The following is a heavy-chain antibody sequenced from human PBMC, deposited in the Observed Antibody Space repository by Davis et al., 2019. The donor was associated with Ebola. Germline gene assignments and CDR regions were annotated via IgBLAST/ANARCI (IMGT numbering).Heavy chain of an antibody. Sequence: GESLKISCAASGFTFSSYWMHWVRQVPGKGLVWVSRINPDGSFTDYADSVRGRFSVSRDNAKNTLYLQMNSLRAEDTAVYYCTSCYDPYWGQGTLVTVSS. J-gene: IGHJ4*02. V-gene: IGHV3-74*01. CDR3: TSCYDPY. D-gene: IGHD2-2*01. CDR1: GFTFSSYW. CDR2: INPDGSFT.